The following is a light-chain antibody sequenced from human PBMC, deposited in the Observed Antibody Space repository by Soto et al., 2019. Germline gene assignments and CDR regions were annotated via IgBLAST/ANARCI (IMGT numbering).Light chain of an antibody. CDR1: QSISSY. V-gene: IGKV1-39*01. CDR2: ASS. J-gene: IGKJ2*01. Sequence: DIQMTQSPSSLSISVGDRVTITCRASQSISSYLNWYQQKPGKAPKLQIYASSNLQSGVPSRFSGSGSGTDFTLTISSLQPEDFAPYYCQQSYITPYTFGQGTKLDI. CDR3: QQSYITPYT.